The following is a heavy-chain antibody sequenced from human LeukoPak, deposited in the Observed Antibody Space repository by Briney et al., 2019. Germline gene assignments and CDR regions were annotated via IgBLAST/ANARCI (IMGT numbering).Heavy chain of an antibody. CDR2: ISGSGGST. V-gene: IGHV3-23*01. J-gene: IGHJ3*02. D-gene: IGHD3-16*02. Sequence: PGGTLRLSCAASGFTFSSYGMSWVRQAPGKGLEWVSAISGSGGSTYYADSVKGRFTISRDNSKNTLYLQMNSLRAEDTAVYYCAKGNYDYVWGSYRYNSLNAFDIWGQGTMVTVSS. CDR1: GFTFSSYG. CDR3: AKGNYDYVWGSYRYNSLNAFDI.